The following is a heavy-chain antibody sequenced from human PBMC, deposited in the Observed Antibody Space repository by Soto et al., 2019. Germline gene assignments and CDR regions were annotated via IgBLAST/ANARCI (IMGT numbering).Heavy chain of an antibody. V-gene: IGHV1-69*13. Sequence: SVKVSCKASGGTFSSYAISWVRQAPGQGLEWMGGIIPIFGTANYAQKFQGRVTITADESTSTAYMELSSLRSEDTAVYYCASQGGDTAMIYYYYYGIDVWGQGTKVTVYS. CDR3: ASQGGDTAMIYYYYYGIDV. CDR2: IIPIFGTA. D-gene: IGHD5-18*01. J-gene: IGHJ6*02. CDR1: GGTFSSYA.